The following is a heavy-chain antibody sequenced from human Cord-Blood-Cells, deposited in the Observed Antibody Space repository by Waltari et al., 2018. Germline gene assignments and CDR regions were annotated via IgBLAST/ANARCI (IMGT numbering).Heavy chain of an antibody. Sequence: QVQLVQSGAEVKKPGASVKVSCKASGYTFTGHYMHWVRQGPGQGLEWMGWINPNSGGTNYAKKFQGRVTMTRDTSISTAYMELSRLRSDDTAVYYCARGLLWMYNWFDPWAREPWSPSPQ. CDR3: ARGLLWMYNWFDP. D-gene: IGHD3-10*01. J-gene: IGHJ5*02. CDR2: INPNSGGT. CDR1: GYTFTGHY. V-gene: IGHV1-2*02.